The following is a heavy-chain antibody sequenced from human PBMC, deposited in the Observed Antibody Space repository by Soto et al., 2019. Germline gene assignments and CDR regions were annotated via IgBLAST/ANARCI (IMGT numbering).Heavy chain of an antibody. Sequence: CVPWTVSDGTIFNYCGSRIRKNTGKGLEWIGYIYYSGSTNYNPSLKSRVTISVDTSKNQFSLKLSSVTAADTAVYYCARDLRGYSYESSWFDPWGQGTLVTVSS. CDR2: IYYSGST. V-gene: IGHV4-59*01. J-gene: IGHJ5*02. CDR1: DGTIFNYC. CDR3: ARDLRGYSYESSWFDP. D-gene: IGHD5-18*01.